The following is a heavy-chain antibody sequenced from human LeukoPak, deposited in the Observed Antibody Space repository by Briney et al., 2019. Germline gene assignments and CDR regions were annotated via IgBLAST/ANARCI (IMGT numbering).Heavy chain of an antibody. CDR1: GFNFNNYG. D-gene: IGHD2-2*02. Sequence: GGSLRLSCAASGFNFNNYGMHWVRQAPGKGLEWVSYISSSSSTIYYADSVKGRFTISRDNAKNSLYLQMNSLRAEDTAVYYCARDGGYCSSTSCYIPHYNWFDPWGQGTLVTVSS. V-gene: IGHV3-48*01. J-gene: IGHJ5*02. CDR3: ARDGGYCSSTSCYIPHYNWFDP. CDR2: ISSSSSTI.